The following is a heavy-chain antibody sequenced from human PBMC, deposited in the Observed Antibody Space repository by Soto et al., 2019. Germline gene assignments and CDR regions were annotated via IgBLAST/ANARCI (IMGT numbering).Heavy chain of an antibody. CDR3: AKDWAAAGTGYYYYYGMDV. V-gene: IGHV3-23*01. J-gene: IGHJ6*02. CDR2: ISGSGGST. Sequence: LRLSCAASGFSFSNYAMNWVRQAPGKGLEWVAAISGSGGSTYYADSVKGRFTISRDNSKNTLYLQMNSLRAEDTAVYYCAKDWAAAGTGYYYYYGMDVWGQGTTVTVSS. D-gene: IGHD6-13*01. CDR1: GFSFSNYA.